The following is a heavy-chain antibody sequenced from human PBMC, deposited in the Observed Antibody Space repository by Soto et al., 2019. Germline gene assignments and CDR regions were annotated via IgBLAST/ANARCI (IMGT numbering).Heavy chain of an antibody. J-gene: IGHJ6*02. Sequence: GESLQISCKGSGYSFTSYCIGWVRQMPGKGLEWMGIIYPGDSDTRYSPSFQGQVTISADKSISTAYLQWSSLKASDTAMYYCARSRRGAYSSGWYSLSGYYNYGIDVWGQGTKVTVS. CDR1: GYSFTSYC. CDR2: IYPGDSDT. CDR3: ARSRRGAYSSGWYSLSGYYNYGIDV. V-gene: IGHV5-51*01. D-gene: IGHD6-19*01.